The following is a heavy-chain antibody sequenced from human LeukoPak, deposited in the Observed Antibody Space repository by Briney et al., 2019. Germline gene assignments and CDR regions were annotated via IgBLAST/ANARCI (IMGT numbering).Heavy chain of an antibody. CDR2: IIGSSSYI. CDR1: EFPFVTKG. V-gene: IGHV3-21*01. Sequence: GGSLGLPCPAFEFPFVTKGLTWVARAPGKGREGVSSIIGSSSYIYYADSVKGRFTISRDNAKNSLYLQMNSLRAEDTAVYYCARGLKRYSSGIEYYFDYWGQGTLVTVSS. J-gene: IGHJ4*02. D-gene: IGHD6-19*01. CDR3: ARGLKRYSSGIEYYFDY.